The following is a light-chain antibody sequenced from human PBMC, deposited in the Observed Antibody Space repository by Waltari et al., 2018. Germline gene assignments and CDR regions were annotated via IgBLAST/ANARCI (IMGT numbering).Light chain of an antibody. J-gene: IGLJ3*02. CDR2: ADN. CDR1: GGSIATNY. V-gene: IGLV6-57*02. Sequence: KFMLTQPHSVSESPGKTVTISCTGSGGSIATNYVQCYQQRPGSAPLLLIFADNQRPPGVPDRFSGSIDTSSNSASLTISGLKTEDEADYYCQSYDSTDWVFGGGTKLTVL. CDR3: QSYDSTDWV.